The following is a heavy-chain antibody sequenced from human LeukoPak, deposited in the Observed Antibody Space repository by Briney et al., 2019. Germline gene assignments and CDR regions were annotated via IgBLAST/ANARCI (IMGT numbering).Heavy chain of an antibody. CDR2: IYYSGST. V-gene: IGHV4-39*01. Sequence: SETLSLTCTVSGGSISSSSYYWGWIRQPPGKGLEWIGSIYYSGSTYYNPSLKSRVTISVDTSKNQFSLKLSSVTAADTAVYYCARYASSGPSYYFDYWGQGTLVTVSS. D-gene: IGHD3-22*01. CDR3: ARYASSGPSYYFDY. CDR1: GGSISSSSYY. J-gene: IGHJ4*02.